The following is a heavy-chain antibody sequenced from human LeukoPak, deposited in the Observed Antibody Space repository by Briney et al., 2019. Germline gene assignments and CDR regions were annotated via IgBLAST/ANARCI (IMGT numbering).Heavy chain of an antibody. CDR1: GYTFDDYA. CDR3: AKGHTYGLGESYLDI. J-gene: IGHJ4*02. V-gene: IGHV3-9*01. CDR2: IGWNSGSI. D-gene: IGHD5-18*01. Sequence: GRSLRLSCEASGYTFDDYAMHWVRQAPGKGLEWVAGIGWNSGSIGYADSVKGRFSISRDNGKNSLYLQMNSLRTEDTALYYCAKGHTYGLGESYLDIWGQGTLVSVSS.